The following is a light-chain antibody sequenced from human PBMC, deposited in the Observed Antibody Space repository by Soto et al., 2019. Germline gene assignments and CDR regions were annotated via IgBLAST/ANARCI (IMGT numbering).Light chain of an antibody. CDR3: QSYDSCLSGFYV. J-gene: IGLJ1*01. V-gene: IGLV1-40*01. CDR1: SSNIGAGYD. CDR2: ANS. Sequence: QSVLTQPPSVSGAPGQRVTISCTGSSSNIGAGYDVHWYQQLPGRAPKLLIYANSNRPSGVPDRFSGSRSGTSASLAITGLQAEDESDYSCQSYDSCLSGFYVFGTGTKVTVL.